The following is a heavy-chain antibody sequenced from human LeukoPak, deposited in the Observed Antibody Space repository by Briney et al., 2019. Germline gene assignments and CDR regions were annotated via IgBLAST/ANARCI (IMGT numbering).Heavy chain of an antibody. CDR2: IWYDGSNK. V-gene: IGHV3-33*01. CDR1: GFTFSSYA. CDR3: ARDREGGLDP. D-gene: IGHD2-15*01. J-gene: IGHJ5*02. Sequence: GGSLRLSCAASGFTFSSYAMHWFRQAPAKGLEWVAVIWYDGSNKYYADSVKGRFTISRDNSKNTLYLQMNSLRAEDTAVYYCARDREGGLDPWGQGTLVTVSS.